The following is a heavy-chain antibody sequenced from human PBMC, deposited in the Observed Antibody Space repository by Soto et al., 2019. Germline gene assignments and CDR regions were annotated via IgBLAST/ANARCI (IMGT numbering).Heavy chain of an antibody. J-gene: IGHJ6*02. CDR3: ARRGVHSYYYYGMDV. CDR2: IDPSDSYS. V-gene: IGHV5-10-1*01. CDR1: GYSFTSYW. D-gene: IGHD3-10*01. Sequence: GESLKISCKGSGYSFTSYWISWVRQMPGKGLEWMGSIDPSDSYSNYSPSFQGDVTISADKSSSTAYLQWSSLKASDTAMYYCARRGVHSYYYYGMDVWGQGTTVTVSS.